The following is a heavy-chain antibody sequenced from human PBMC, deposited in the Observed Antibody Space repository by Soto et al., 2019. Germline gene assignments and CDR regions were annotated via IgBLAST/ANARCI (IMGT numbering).Heavy chain of an antibody. V-gene: IGHV4-31*03. D-gene: IGHD3-22*01. CDR1: GGSISSGGYY. CDR2: IYYSGST. CDR3: ARSPQSNDYYYEDY. Sequence: SETLSLTCTVSGGSISSGGYYWSWIRRHPGKGLEWIGYIYYSGSTYYNPSLKSRVTISVDTSKNQFSLKLSSVTAADTAVYYCARSPQSNDYYYEDYWGQGTLVTVSS. J-gene: IGHJ4*02.